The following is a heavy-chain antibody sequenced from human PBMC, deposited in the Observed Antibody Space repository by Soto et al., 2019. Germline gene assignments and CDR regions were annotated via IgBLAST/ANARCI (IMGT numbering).Heavy chain of an antibody. V-gene: IGHV3-15*07. CDR1: GFTFSNAW. D-gene: IGHD2-2*01. Sequence: GGSLRLSCAASGFTFSNAWMNWVRQAPGKGLEWVGRIKSKTDGGTTDYAAPVKGRFTISRDDSKNTLYLQMNSLKTEDTAVYYCTTDSPRYCSSTSCYEVYYYYGMDVWGQGTTVTVSS. CDR3: TTDSPRYCSSTSCYEVYYYYGMDV. J-gene: IGHJ6*02. CDR2: IKSKTDGGTT.